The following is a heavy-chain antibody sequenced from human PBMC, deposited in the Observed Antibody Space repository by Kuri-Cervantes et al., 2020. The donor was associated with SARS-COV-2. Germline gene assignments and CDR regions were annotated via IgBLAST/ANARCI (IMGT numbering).Heavy chain of an antibody. Sequence: GESLKISCAASGFVFSSHGMHWVRQAPDKGLEWVAAISNDGSNKYYADSVKGRFTISRDNSKNTLYLQLNSLRADDTAVYYRANPWGPDWYFDLWGRGTLVTVSS. CDR3: ANPWGPDWYFDL. D-gene: IGHD3-16*01. CDR2: ISNDGSNK. J-gene: IGHJ2*01. CDR1: GFVFSSHG. V-gene: IGHV3-30*18.